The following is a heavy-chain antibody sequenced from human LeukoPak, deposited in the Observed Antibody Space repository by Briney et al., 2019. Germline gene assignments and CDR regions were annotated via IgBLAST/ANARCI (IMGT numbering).Heavy chain of an antibody. CDR3: TRDGGTLDY. J-gene: IGHJ4*02. CDR1: GYTFGDYA. CDR2: IRSKAFGGAT. V-gene: IGHV3-49*04. D-gene: IGHD3-16*01. Sequence: GESLKISCTGSGYTFGDYAMSWVRQSPGKGLEWVSLIRSKAFGGATEYAASVKGRFTISRDDSKSIAYLQMNSLKTEDTAMYYCTRDGGTLDYWGQGTLVTVSS.